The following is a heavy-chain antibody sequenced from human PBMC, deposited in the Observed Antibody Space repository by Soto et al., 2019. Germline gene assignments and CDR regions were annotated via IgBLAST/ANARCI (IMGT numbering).Heavy chain of an antibody. V-gene: IGHV4-31*11. D-gene: IGHD2-2*01. CDR1: GGSISRGGYY. Sequence: TLSLTCAVSGGSISRGGYYWSWIRQHPGKGLEWIGYIYYSGSTYYNPSLKSRVTISVDTSKNQFSLKLSSVTAADTAVYYCAREVVVVPAATSDAMDVRCQATTVTVYS. CDR3: AREVVVVPAATSDAMDV. CDR2: IYYSGST. J-gene: IGHJ6*02.